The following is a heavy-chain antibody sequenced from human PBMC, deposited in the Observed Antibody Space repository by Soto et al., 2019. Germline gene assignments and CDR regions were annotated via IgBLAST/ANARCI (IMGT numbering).Heavy chain of an antibody. CDR2: IIPNFGKT. CDR1: GGTFSSYA. Sequence: GASVKVSCKASGGTFSSYAISWVRQAPGQGLERMGGIIPNFGKTNYAQKFQGRVTMTADKSTSTAYMELSSLRSEDTAVYYCAAARARRSRNVRDYGTLFDYWGQGTLVTVSS. D-gene: IGHD4-17*01. CDR3: AAARARRSRNVRDYGTLFDY. V-gene: IGHV1-69*06. J-gene: IGHJ4*02.